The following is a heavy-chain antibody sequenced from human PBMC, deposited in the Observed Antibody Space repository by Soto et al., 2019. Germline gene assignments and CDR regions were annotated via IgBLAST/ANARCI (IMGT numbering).Heavy chain of an antibody. J-gene: IGHJ4*02. V-gene: IGHV1-18*01. D-gene: IGHD2-21*01. Sequence: QVQLVQSGAEVKKPGASVKVSCKASGYTFTSYGISWVRQAPGQGLEWMGWISAYNGNTNYAQKLQGRVTMTTDTPSSTDYMELTSLRSDDTSVYYDERDLHCDPYYWGQGTLVTVSS. CDR2: ISAYNGNT. CDR3: ERDLHCDPYY. CDR1: GYTFTSYG.